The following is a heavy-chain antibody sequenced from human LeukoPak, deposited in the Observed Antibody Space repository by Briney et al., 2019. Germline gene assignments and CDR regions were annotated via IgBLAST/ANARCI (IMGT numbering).Heavy chain of an antibody. CDR1: AYTFTNNE. V-gene: IGHV1-8*01. Sequence: GASVKVSCKTSAYTFTNNEINGVREATGQGLEWMGWTNPNSGNTGYAQRFQGRVTMTRNISISTAYMELSSLTSEDTAVYYCARGRGSSSWTGDLFDPWGQGTLVTVSS. CDR2: TNPNSGNT. J-gene: IGHJ5*02. CDR3: ARGRGSSSWTGDLFDP. D-gene: IGHD6-13*01.